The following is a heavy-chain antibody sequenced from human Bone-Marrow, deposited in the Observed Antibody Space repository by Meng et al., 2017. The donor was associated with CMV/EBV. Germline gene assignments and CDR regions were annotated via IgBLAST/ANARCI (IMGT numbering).Heavy chain of an antibody. J-gene: IGHJ4*02. CDR3: ARGVDYYDSSGYYY. V-gene: IGHV4-34*01. CDR2: INHSGST. CDR1: GGSFSGYY. Sequence: WGAGLLNPQEPLSPTGAFMGGSFSGYYWSWIRQPPGKGLEWIGEINHSGSTNYNPSLKSRVTISVDTSKNQFSLKLSSVTAADTAVYYCARGVDYYDSSGYYYWGQGTLVTVSS. D-gene: IGHD3-22*01.